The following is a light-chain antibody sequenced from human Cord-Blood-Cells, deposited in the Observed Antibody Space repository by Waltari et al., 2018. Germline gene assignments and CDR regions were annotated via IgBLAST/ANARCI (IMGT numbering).Light chain of an antibody. CDR1: SSDVRRYNL. Sequence: QSALTQPASVSGSPGQSITIPCTGTSSDVRRYNLASWYQQHPGKAPKLMIYEGSKRPSGVSNRFSGSKSGNTASLTISGLQAEDEADYYCCSYAGSSTFYVFGTGTKVTVL. J-gene: IGLJ1*01. CDR2: EGS. CDR3: CSYAGSSTFYV. V-gene: IGLV2-23*01.